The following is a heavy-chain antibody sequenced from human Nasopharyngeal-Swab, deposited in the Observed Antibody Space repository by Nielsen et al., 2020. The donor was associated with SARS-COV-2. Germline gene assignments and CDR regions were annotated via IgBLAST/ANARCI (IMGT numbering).Heavy chain of an antibody. CDR1: GFTFSSYS. J-gene: IGHJ4*02. D-gene: IGHD3-16*01. V-gene: IGHV3-48*04. CDR3: ARERASGLVY. Sequence: GESLKISCAASGFTFSSYSMNWVRQAPGKGLEWVSYISSSSTIYYADSVKGRFTISRDNAKNSLYLQMNSLRAEDTAVYYCARERASGLVYWGQGALVTVSS. CDR2: ISSSSTI.